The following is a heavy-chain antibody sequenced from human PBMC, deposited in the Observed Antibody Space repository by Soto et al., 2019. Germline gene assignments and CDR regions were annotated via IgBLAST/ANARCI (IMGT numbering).Heavy chain of an antibody. D-gene: IGHD3-10*01. V-gene: IGHV4-34*01. CDR3: ARETYGSGSYLNWFDP. CDR1: GGTFRGYD. CDR2: INHSGST. J-gene: IGHJ5*02. Sequence: PSETQSLTCTVYGGTFRGYDWSWIRQPPGKGLEWIGEINHSGSTNYNPSLKSRVTISVDTSKNQFSLKLSSVTAADTAVYYCARETYGSGSYLNWFDPWGQGTLVTVSS.